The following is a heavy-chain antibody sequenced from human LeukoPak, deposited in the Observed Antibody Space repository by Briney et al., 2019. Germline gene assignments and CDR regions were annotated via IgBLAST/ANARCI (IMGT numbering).Heavy chain of an antibody. D-gene: IGHD6-13*01. CDR1: GGSIGSFY. J-gene: IGHJ4*02. Sequence: PSETLSLTCTVSGGSIGSFYWSWIRQSPGKGLEWVGYIYYSGSTSFNPSLKSRVTISVDTSKNQFSLNLTSVTAADTAVYYCARHGRSGWFEVNYWGQGTRVTVSS. CDR2: IYYSGST. V-gene: IGHV4-59*08. CDR3: ARHGRSGWFEVNY.